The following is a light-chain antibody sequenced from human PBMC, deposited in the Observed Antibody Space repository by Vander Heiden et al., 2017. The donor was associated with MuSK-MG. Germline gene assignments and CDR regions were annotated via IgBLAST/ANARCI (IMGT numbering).Light chain of an antibody. CDR3: QQYYSTPYT. J-gene: IGKJ2*01. CDR1: QGISNS. Sequence: DIQMTQPPSPLSASVGDRVPNTCRASQGISNSLAWYQQKPGKAPKLLLYAASRLESGVPSRFSDSGPGTDYTLTISSLQPEDFATYYCQQYYSTPYTFGQGTKLEIK. V-gene: IGKV1-NL1*01. CDR2: AAS.